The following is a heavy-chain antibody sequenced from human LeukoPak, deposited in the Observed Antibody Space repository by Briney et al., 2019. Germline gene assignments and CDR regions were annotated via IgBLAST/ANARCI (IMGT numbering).Heavy chain of an antibody. D-gene: IGHD2-2*01. CDR1: GGSISSGGYY. J-gene: IGHJ2*01. V-gene: IGHV4-30-2*01. CDR3: AREEYQLPGYFDL. CDR2: IYHSGST. Sequence: SETLSLTCTVSGGSISSGGYYWSWIRQPPGKGLEWIGYIYHSGSTYYNPSLKSRVTISVDRSKNQFSLKLSSVTAADTAVYYCAREEYQLPGYFDLWGRGTLVTVSS.